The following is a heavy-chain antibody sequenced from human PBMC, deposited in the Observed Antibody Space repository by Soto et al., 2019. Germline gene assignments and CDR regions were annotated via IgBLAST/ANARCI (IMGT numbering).Heavy chain of an antibody. V-gene: IGHV3-30*18. J-gene: IGHJ4*02. Sequence: QVQLVESGGGVVQPGRSLRLSCAASGFTFSSYGMHYVRQAPGKGLEWVALISYDGSNKYYADSVKGRFTISRDNSKNTLYLQMNSLGAEDTAVYYCAKDLLVVVAAKLTVPADYWGQGTLVTVSS. CDR2: ISYDGSNK. D-gene: IGHD2-15*01. CDR3: AKDLLVVVAAKLTVPADY. CDR1: GFTFSSYG.